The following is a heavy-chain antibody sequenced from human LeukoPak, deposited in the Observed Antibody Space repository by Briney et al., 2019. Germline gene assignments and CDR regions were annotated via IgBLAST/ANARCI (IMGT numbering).Heavy chain of an antibody. CDR2: ISSSGGVT. CDR3: AKGPGYFEP. Sequence: PGGSLRLSCAASGFTFSSYAMSWVRQAPGKGLEWVSAISSSGGVTYYADSVKGRFTTSRDNSKNTLYLQMNSLRVDDTAVYYCAKGPGYFEPWGQGTLVTVSS. J-gene: IGHJ4*02. D-gene: IGHD3-9*01. CDR1: GFTFSSYA. V-gene: IGHV3-23*01.